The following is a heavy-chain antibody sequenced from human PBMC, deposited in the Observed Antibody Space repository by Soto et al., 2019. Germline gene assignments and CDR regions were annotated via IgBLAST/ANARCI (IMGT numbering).Heavy chain of an antibody. CDR1: GFTFSSYA. D-gene: IGHD3-10*01. CDR2: ISGSGGST. Sequence: GGSLRLSCAASGFTFSSYAMSWVRQAPGKGLEWVSAISGSGGSTYYADSVKGRFTISRDNSKNTLYLQMNSLRAEDTAVYYCAKEGLLWFGELVYFDYWGQGTLVTVSS. V-gene: IGHV3-23*01. J-gene: IGHJ4*02. CDR3: AKEGLLWFGELVYFDY.